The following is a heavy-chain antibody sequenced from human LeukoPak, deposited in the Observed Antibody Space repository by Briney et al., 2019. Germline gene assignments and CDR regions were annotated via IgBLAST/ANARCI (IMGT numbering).Heavy chain of an antibody. CDR1: GFTFSSYA. V-gene: IGHV3-23*01. D-gene: IGHD2-15*01. Sequence: GGSLRLSCAASGFTFSSYAMSWVRQAPGKGLKWVSTINDNGAGTYYADSVKGRFTISRDNSKNTLYLQMNSLRAEDTAVYYCAKGGSGSYYFDYWGQGTLVTVSS. CDR3: AKGGSGSYYFDY. J-gene: IGHJ4*02. CDR2: INDNGAGT.